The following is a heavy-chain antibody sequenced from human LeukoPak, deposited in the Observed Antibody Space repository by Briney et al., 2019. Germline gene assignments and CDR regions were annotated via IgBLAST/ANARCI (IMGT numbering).Heavy chain of an antibody. Sequence: SETLSLTCAVYGGSFSGYYWSWIRHPPGKGLEWIGEINHSGSTNYNPSLKSRVTISVDTSKNQFSLKLSSVTAADTAVYYCAITNCSGGSCPPPGAFDIWGQGTMVTVSS. CDR3: AITNCSGGSCPPPGAFDI. J-gene: IGHJ3*02. CDR2: INHSGST. V-gene: IGHV4-34*01. CDR1: GGSFSGYY. D-gene: IGHD2-15*01.